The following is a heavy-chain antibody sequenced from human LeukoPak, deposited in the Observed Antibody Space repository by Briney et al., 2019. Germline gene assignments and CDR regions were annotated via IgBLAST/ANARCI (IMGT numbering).Heavy chain of an antibody. D-gene: IGHD5-18*01. V-gene: IGHV3-23*01. CDR2: ISGSGGTT. CDR1: GFTFNNYA. CDR3: AKDQGIQLWLKYFQH. J-gene: IGHJ1*01. Sequence: GGSLRLSCAASGFTFNNYAMTWVRQAPGKGLEWVSAISGSGGTTLYADSVKGRFTISRDDSKSTLYLQMNSLRAEDTAVYYCAKDQGIQLWLKYFQHWGQGTLVTVSS.